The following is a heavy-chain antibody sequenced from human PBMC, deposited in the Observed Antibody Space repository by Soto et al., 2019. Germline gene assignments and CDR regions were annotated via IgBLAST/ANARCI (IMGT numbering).Heavy chain of an antibody. D-gene: IGHD2-21*02. CDR3: AKSIVVVTALDY. CDR2: IIPILGMT. V-gene: IGHV1-69*02. Sequence: ASVKVSCKASGDTFSNYTISWVRQAPGQGLEWMGRIIPILGMTNYAQKFQGRVTITTDKSTSTANMELSSLRSEDKAEYKCAKSIVVVTALDYWGQGTLVTVSS. J-gene: IGHJ4*02. CDR1: GDTFSNYT.